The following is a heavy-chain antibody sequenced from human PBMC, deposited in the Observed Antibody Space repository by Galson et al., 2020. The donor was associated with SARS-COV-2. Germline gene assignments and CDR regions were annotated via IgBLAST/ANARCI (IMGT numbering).Heavy chain of an antibody. V-gene: IGHV3-30*18. J-gene: IGHJ4*02. CDR3: AKQSGSWYQAEKFDY. D-gene: IGHD3-10*01. CDR1: GFIFSSYG. Sequence: SLKTSCAASGFIFSSYGMHWFRQPPGQGQEWVAVISYDGSNKYYADSVQGRFTISRDKSKNTLYLQMNSLRAEDTSVYYCAKQSGSWYQAEKFDYWGQGTLVTVSS. CDR2: ISYDGSNK.